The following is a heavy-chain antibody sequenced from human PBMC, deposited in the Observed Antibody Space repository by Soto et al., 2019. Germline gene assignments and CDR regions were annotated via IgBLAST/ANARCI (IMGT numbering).Heavy chain of an antibody. D-gene: IGHD6-19*01. V-gene: IGHV4-39*01. J-gene: IGHJ4*02. CDR2: IYYSGST. CDR3: ARPSSGWVGPFDY. CDR1: GGSISSSSYY. Sequence: QLQLQESGPGLVKPSETLSLTCTVSGGSISSSSYYWGWIRQPPGKGLEWIGSIYYSGSTYYNPSLKSRVRPAVDASDIQCSLKLSSVPAADTAVYYCARPSSGWVGPFDYWGQGTLVTVSS.